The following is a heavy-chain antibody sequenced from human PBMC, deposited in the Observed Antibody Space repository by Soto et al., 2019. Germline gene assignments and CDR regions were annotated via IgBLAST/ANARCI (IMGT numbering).Heavy chain of an antibody. J-gene: IGHJ4*02. D-gene: IGHD2-21*02. Sequence: QVQLMQSGAEVKKPGASVKVSCKASGDTFTDYYIHWVRQAPGQGLEWMGTVNPSGGHTTYAQHFLGRGTXPRXXSXGTLYMELTSLTSDDTAIYYCARGGHVVVVTAALDYWGQGTLVTVSS. CDR1: GDTFTDYY. CDR3: ARGGHVVVVTAALDY. CDR2: VNPSGGHT. V-gene: IGHV1-46*01.